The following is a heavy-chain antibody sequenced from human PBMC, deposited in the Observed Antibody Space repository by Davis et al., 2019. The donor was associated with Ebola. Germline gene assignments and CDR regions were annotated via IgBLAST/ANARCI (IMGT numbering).Heavy chain of an antibody. V-gene: IGHV3-30*04. J-gene: IGHJ4*02. Sequence: PGGSLRLSCAASGFPFSNYAMHWVRQTPDKALDSVAVASLHGTTTYYGDPVTGRFTISRDNSKNTLFLQLNRLRSEDTAVYFCARAVPGKEDLDYWGQGTLVTVSS. CDR3: ARAVPGKEDLDY. D-gene: IGHD6-19*01. CDR1: GFPFSNYA. CDR2: ASLHGTTT.